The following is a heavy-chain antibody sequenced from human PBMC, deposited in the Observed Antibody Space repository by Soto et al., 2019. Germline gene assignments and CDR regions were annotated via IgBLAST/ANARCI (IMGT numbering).Heavy chain of an antibody. V-gene: IGHV3-21*01. D-gene: IGHD2-15*01. CDR3: ARANYCSGGSCYSSDMDV. Sequence: EVQLVESGGGLVKPGGSLRLSCAASGFTFSSYSMNWVRQAPGKGLEWVSSISSSSSYIYYADSVKGRFTISRDNAKNSLYLQMNSLRAEDTAVYYCARANYCSGGSCYSSDMDVWGQGTTVTVSS. CDR1: GFTFSSYS. J-gene: IGHJ6*02. CDR2: ISSSSSYI.